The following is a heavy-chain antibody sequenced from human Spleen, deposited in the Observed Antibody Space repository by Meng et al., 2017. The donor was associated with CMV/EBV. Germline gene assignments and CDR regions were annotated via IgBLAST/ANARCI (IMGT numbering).Heavy chain of an antibody. CDR3: ARDFLTGRNWFDP. V-gene: IGHV1-18*01. Sequence: ASVKVSCKASFYTFTTYGISWVRQAPGQGLEWMGWISAYNGNTNYAQKLQGRVTMTTDTSTSTAYMELRSLRSDDTAVYYCARDFLTGRNWFDPWGQGTLVTVSS. CDR2: ISAYNGNT. D-gene: IGHD3-9*01. CDR1: FYTFTTYG. J-gene: IGHJ5*02.